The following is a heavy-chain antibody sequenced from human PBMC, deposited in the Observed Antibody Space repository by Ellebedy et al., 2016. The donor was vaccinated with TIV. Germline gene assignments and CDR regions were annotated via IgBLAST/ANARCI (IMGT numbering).Heavy chain of an antibody. D-gene: IGHD3-10*01. J-gene: IGHJ6*02. CDR3: ARTELWLNYYYYGMDV. CDR2: INHSGST. Sequence: SETLSLTXAVYGGSFSGYYWSWIRQPPGKGLEWIGEINHSGSTNYNPSLKSRVTISVDTSKNQFSLKLSSVTAADTAVYYCARTELWLNYYYYGMDVWGQGTTVTVSS. V-gene: IGHV4-34*01. CDR1: GGSFSGYY.